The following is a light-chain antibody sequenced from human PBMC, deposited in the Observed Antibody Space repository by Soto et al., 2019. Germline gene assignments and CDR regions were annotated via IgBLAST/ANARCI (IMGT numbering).Light chain of an antibody. CDR2: KAS. V-gene: IGKV1-5*03. Sequence: DIQMPPAPSTRRTLEGDRVTITARPSQRISSWLDWYQPKPGQAPKIQIYKASSLESGVPSRFSGSGSGTELTLTIRRLEPDAFATYHCQQYNSYWTFGQGTQLDIK. CDR1: QRISSW. CDR3: QQYNSYWT. J-gene: IGKJ1*01.